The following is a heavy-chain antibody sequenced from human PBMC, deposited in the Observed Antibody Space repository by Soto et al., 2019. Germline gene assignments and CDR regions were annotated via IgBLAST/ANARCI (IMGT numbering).Heavy chain of an antibody. J-gene: IGHJ5*02. Sequence: ASVKVSCKASGYTFSTYVMHWVRQAPGQSLEWMGWINAGNGNTKYSQKFQGRVTITRDTSANTVYMELSSLRSEDTAVYYCARDEAVAEASFDPWGQGTLVTVSS. CDR3: ARDEAVAEASFDP. D-gene: IGHD6-19*01. CDR1: GYTFSTYV. V-gene: IGHV1-3*01. CDR2: INAGNGNT.